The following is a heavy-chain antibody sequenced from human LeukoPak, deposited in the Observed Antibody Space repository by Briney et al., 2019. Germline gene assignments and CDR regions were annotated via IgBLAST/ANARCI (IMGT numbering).Heavy chain of an antibody. V-gene: IGHV6-1*01. CDR3: ARDSDNSDAFDI. CDR2: TYYRSKWFN. Sequence: SQTLSLTCAIPGDSVSSNRAAWNWLRQSPSRGLEWLGRTYYRSKWFNHYAVSLKSRITINPDTSKNQFSLQLNSVTPEDTAVYYCARDSDNSDAFDIWGQGTMVTVAS. D-gene: IGHD2/OR15-2a*01. J-gene: IGHJ3*02. CDR1: GDSVSSNRAA.